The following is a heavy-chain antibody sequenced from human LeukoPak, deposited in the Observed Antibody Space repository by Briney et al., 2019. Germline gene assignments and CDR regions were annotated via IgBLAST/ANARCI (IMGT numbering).Heavy chain of an antibody. CDR1: GFTFSWYW. V-gene: IGHV3-7*01. Sequence: HAGGSLRLSCTASGFTFSWYWMTWVRQAPGKGLEWVANIKQDGSEKNYVDSVRGRFSISRDNAKNSLYLQMNSLRAEDTAVYYCARANYYESSGYFPPFDDWGQGTLVTVSS. D-gene: IGHD3-22*01. CDR2: IKQDGSEK. J-gene: IGHJ4*02. CDR3: ARANYYESSGYFPPFDD.